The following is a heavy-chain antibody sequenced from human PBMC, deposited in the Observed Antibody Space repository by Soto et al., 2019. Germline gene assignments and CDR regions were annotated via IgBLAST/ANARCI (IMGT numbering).Heavy chain of an antibody. CDR2: ISAHNGIT. CDR1: GYDFTTYG. Sequence: QVHLVQSGAEVKKPGASVKVSCKGSGYDFTTYGITWVRQAPGQGLEWMAWISAHNGITDYAQKLQGIGNETRDTSTSTAYMELRSLRSDATAVYYCARGRYGDYWGKGALVTVSS. D-gene: IGHD1-1*01. J-gene: IGHJ4*02. CDR3: ARGRYGDY. V-gene: IGHV1-18*01.